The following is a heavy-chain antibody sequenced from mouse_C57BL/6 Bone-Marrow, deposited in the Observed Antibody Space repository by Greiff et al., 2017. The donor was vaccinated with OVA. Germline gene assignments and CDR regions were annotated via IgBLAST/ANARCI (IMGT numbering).Heavy chain of an antibody. V-gene: IGHV3-6*01. Sequence: ESGPGLVKPSQSLSLTCSVTGYSITSGYYWNWIRQFPGNKLEWMGYISYDGSNNYNPSLKNRISITRDTSKNQFFLKLNSVTTEDTATYYCARGQLKPWYFDVWGTGTTVTVSS. D-gene: IGHD1-3*01. J-gene: IGHJ1*03. CDR3: ARGQLKPWYFDV. CDR2: ISYDGSN. CDR1: GYSITSGYY.